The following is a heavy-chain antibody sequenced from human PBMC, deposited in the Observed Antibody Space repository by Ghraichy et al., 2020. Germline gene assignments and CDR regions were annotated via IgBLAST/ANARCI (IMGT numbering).Heavy chain of an antibody. V-gene: IGHV4-31*03. CDR1: GDSISNSISY. Sequence: SETLSLTCTVSGDSISNSISYWTWIRQAPGKGLEWIAYIHDSGTTSYNPSLKSRLTASVATSENQFSLRLRSVTVADTAVYYCARERWVCSHGACYGDLDYWGRGALVTVSS. D-gene: IGHD2-15*01. CDR2: IHDSGTT. CDR3: ARERWVCSHGACYGDLDY. J-gene: IGHJ4*02.